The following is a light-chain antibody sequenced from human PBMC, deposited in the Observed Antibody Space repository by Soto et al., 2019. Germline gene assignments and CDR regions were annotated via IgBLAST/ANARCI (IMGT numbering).Light chain of an antibody. Sequence: QSALTQPASVSGSPGQSIIISCTGTSSDVGGYNYVSWYQQHPGKAPKLMIYEVSNRPSGVSNRFSGSKSGNTASLTISGLQAEDEADYYCSSYTSSSLYVFGTGTKLTVL. CDR2: EVS. J-gene: IGLJ1*01. CDR3: SSYTSSSLYV. V-gene: IGLV2-14*01. CDR1: SSDVGGYNY.